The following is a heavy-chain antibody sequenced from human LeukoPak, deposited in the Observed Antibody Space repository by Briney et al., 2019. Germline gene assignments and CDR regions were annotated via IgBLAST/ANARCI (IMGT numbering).Heavy chain of an antibody. CDR1: GFTFSSYS. V-gene: IGHV3-21*01. J-gene: IGHJ3*02. CDR3: ARDTWEWELLLDAFDI. Sequence: PGGSLRLSCAASGFTFSSYSMNWVRQAPGKGLEWVSSISSSSSYIYYADSVKGRFTISRDNAKNSLYLQMNSLRAEDTAVYYCARDTWEWELLLDAFDIWGQGTMVTVSS. D-gene: IGHD1-26*01. CDR2: ISSSSSYI.